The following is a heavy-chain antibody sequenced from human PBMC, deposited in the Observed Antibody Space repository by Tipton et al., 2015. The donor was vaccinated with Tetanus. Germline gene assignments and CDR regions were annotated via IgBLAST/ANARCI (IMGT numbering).Heavy chain of an antibody. V-gene: IGHV4-59*01. D-gene: IGHD4-17*01. CDR1: GGSISSYY. CDR2: IYYSGST. J-gene: IGHJ1*01. Sequence: GLVKPSETLSLTCTVSGGSISSYYWSWIRQPPGKGLEWIGYIYYSGSTNYNPSLKSRVTISVDTSKNQFSLKLSSVTAADTAVYYCARVYDYGDYPEYFQHWGQGTLVTVSS. CDR3: ARVYDYGDYPEYFQH.